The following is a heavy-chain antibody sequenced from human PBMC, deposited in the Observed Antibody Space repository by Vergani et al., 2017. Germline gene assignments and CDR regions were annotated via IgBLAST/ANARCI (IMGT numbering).Heavy chain of an antibody. CDR2: INHSGST. CDR1: GGSFSGYY. CDR3: ARGGGSTNERSLNWFDP. D-gene: IGHD2-2*01. Sequence: QVQLQQWGAGLLKPSETLSLTCAVYGGSFSGYYWSWIRQPPGKGLEWIGEINHSGSTNYNPSLKSRVTISVDTSKNQFSLKLSPVTAADTAVYYCARGGGSTNERSLNWFDPWGQGTLVTVSS. J-gene: IGHJ5*02. V-gene: IGHV4-34*01.